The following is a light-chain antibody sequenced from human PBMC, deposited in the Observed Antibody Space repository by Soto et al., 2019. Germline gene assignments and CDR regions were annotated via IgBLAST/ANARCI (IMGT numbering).Light chain of an antibody. V-gene: IGKV3-15*01. CDR1: QSVSSSY. Sequence: EILLTPSPRPPSFSPGERATLPCRASQSVSSSYLVWHQQKPGQAPRLLIYAASRRATGIPARFRGSGSGTEFTLTIDSLQSEDFAVYYCQQYNDWPPAFGGGTKVDIK. CDR3: QQYNDWPPA. CDR2: AAS. J-gene: IGKJ4*01.